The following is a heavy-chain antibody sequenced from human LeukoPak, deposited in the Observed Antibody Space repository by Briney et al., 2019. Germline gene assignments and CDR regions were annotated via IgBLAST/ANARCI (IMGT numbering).Heavy chain of an antibody. CDR1: GFTFISFA. CDR2: MSSGGTYI. V-gene: IGHV3-21*01. CDR3: ARDRPTGASRTFLVQEC. Sequence: GGSLRLFRAASGFTFISFASTWVRQAPGKGLEWVSSMSSGGTYIYYPDSVRGRFTITIDNAKNSLYLLMNNLRAEDTGVYYCARDRPTGASRTFLVQECRGNGVTVS. J-gene: IGHJ6*03. D-gene: IGHD3-3*01.